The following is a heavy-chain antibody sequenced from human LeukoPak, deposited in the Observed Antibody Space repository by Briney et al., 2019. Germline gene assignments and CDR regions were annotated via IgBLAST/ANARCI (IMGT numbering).Heavy chain of an antibody. CDR2: INPNSGGT. Sequence: GTSVKLSCKASGYTFTGSYMHWVRQAPGQGLEWMGWINPNSGGTNYAEKFQGRVTRTRDTSISTAYMELSRLRSDDTAVYYCAREEGYSGYDGWFDPWGQGTLVTVSS. CDR1: GYTFTGSY. V-gene: IGHV1-2*02. CDR3: AREEGYSGYDGWFDP. J-gene: IGHJ5*02. D-gene: IGHD5-12*01.